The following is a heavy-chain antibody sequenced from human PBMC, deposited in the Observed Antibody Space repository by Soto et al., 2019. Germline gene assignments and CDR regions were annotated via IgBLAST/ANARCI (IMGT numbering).Heavy chain of an antibody. CDR2: INPSGGST. Sequence: QVQLVQSGAEVKKPGASVKVSCKASGYTFTSYYMHWVRQAPGQGLEWMGIINPSGGSTSYAQKFQGRVTMTRDTATSTVDMELSSLRSEDTAVYYCARESVYIVATTRVSGGMDVWGQGTTVTVSS. V-gene: IGHV1-46*01. J-gene: IGHJ6*02. D-gene: IGHD5-12*01. CDR1: GYTFTSYY. CDR3: ARESVYIVATTRVSGGMDV.